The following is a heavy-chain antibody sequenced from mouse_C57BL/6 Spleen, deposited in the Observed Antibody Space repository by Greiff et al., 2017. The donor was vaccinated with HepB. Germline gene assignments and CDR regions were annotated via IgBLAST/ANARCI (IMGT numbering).Heavy chain of an antibody. D-gene: IGHD1-1*01. CDR3: AREIGLRYDY. V-gene: IGHV1-76*01. CDR2: IYPGSGNT. CDR1: GYTFTDYY. Sequence: VQLQQSGAELVRPGASVKLSCKASGYTFTDYYINWVKQRPGQGLEWIARIYPGSGNTYYNEKFKGKATLTAEKSSSTAYMQLSSLTSEDSAVYFCAREIGLRYDYWGQGTTLTVSS. J-gene: IGHJ2*01.